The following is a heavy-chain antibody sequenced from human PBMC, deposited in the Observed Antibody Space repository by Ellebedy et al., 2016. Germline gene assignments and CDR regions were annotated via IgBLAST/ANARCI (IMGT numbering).Heavy chain of an antibody. Sequence: GESLKISCAASGYTFTDHGMHWVRQAPGKGLEWVAVIWSHGVTKYYVDSVKGRFAISRDDSKNTVYLQMSSLRAEDTAVYHCAKDASRGCTTNACRRWRFDPWGQGTLVTVST. J-gene: IGHJ5*02. CDR2: IWSHGVTK. CDR1: GYTFTDHG. CDR3: AKDASRGCTTNACRRWRFDP. V-gene: IGHV3-33*06. D-gene: IGHD2-8*01.